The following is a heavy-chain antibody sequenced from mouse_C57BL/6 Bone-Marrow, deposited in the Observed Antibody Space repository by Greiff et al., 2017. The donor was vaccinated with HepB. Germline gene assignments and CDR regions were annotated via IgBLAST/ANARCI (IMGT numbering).Heavy chain of an antibody. J-gene: IGHJ1*03. CDR3: TRHYGSSYWYFDV. V-gene: IGHV1-5*01. Sequence: EVKVVESGTVLARPGASVKMSCKTSGYTFTSYWMHWVKQRPGQGLEWIGAIYPGNSDTSYNQKFKGKAKLTAVTSASTAYMELSSLTNEDSAVYYCTRHYGSSYWYFDVWGTGTTVTVSS. CDR2: IYPGNSDT. D-gene: IGHD1-1*01. CDR1: GYTFTSYW.